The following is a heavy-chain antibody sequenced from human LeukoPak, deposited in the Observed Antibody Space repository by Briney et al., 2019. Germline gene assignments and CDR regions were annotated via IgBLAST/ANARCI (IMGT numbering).Heavy chain of an antibody. D-gene: IGHD2-21*02. CDR2: IHASGST. V-gene: IGHV4-4*07. CDR1: GGSISSHY. J-gene: IGHJ5*02. Sequence: SETLSLTCTVSGGSISSHYWTWIRQPAGKGPEWIGRIHASGSTNYSPSLKSRVNMSVDTSKNQFSLKLNSVTAADTAVYYCARVTDPRYNWFDPWGQGTLVTVSS. CDR3: ARVTDPRYNWFDP.